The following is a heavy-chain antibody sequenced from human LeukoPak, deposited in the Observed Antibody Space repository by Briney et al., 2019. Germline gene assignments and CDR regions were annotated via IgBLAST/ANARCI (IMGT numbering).Heavy chain of an antibody. CDR3: ARGIIAAADDP. V-gene: IGHV1-8*01. J-gene: IGHJ5*02. D-gene: IGHD6-13*01. CDR1: GYTFTSYD. Sequence: ASVTVSCKASGYTFTSYDINWVRQAPGQGLEWMGWMNPNSGNTGYAQKFQGRVTMTRNTSISTAYMELSSLRSEDTAVYYCARGIIAAADDPRGQGTLVTVSS. CDR2: MNPNSGNT.